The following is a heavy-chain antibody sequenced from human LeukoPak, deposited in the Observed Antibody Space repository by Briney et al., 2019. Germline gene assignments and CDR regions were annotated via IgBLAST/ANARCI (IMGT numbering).Heavy chain of an antibody. CDR1: GFTFSSYG. CDR3: AKDPSSGWSARYYFDY. J-gene: IGHJ4*02. V-gene: IGHV3-30*18. Sequence: GGSLRLSCAASGFTFSSYGMHWVRQAPGKGLEWVAVISYDGSNKYYADSVKGRFTISRDNSKNTLYLQMNSLRAEDTAVYYCAKDPSSGWSARYYFDYWGQGTLVTVSS. CDR2: ISYDGSNK. D-gene: IGHD6-19*01.